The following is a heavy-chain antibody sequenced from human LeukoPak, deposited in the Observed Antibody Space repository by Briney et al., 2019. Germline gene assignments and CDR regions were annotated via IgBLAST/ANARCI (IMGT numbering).Heavy chain of an antibody. V-gene: IGHV3-48*04. D-gene: IGHD3-10*02. J-gene: IGHJ6*04. Sequence: GGSLRLSCAASGFTFSSYSMNWGRKAPGKGLEWVSYISSSGSTIYYADSVKGRFTISRDNAKNSLYLQMNSLRAEDTDVYYCAELGITMIGGVWGKGTTVTISS. CDR1: GFTFSSYS. CDR3: AELGITMIGGV. CDR2: ISSSGSTI.